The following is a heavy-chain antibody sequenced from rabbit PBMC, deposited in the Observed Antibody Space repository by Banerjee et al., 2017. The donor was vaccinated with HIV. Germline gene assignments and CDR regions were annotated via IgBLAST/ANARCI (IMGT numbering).Heavy chain of an antibody. V-gene: IGHV1S45*01. D-gene: IGHD1-1*01. CDR2: LYPIYGAT. Sequence: QQQLEESGGGLVKPEGSLTLTCKASGNDFSAYAIGWVRQAPGKGLEWIAFLYPIYGATDYASWVKGRFTVSKTSSTTVTLQMTSLTAADTATYFCARDLGGVNYYRLYSFMLWGPGTLVTVS. CDR1: GNDFSAYA. J-gene: IGHJ4*01. CDR3: ARDLGGVNYYRLYSFML.